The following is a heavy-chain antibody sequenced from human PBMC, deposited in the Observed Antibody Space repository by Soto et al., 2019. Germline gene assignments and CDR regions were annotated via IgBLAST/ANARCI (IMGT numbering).Heavy chain of an antibody. D-gene: IGHD2-2*01. CDR1: GGSISSGGYY. V-gene: IGHV4-31*03. Sequence: QVQLQESGPGLVKPSQTLSLTCTVSGGSISSGGYYWSWIRQHPGKGLEWIGYIYYSGSTYYNPSLTSRVTISVDTSKNQFSLKRSSVTAADTAVYYCAGVPRGTSLHWVGYFPHWGQGTLVTVSS. CDR3: AGVPRGTSLHWVGYFPH. J-gene: IGHJ1*01. CDR2: IYYSGST.